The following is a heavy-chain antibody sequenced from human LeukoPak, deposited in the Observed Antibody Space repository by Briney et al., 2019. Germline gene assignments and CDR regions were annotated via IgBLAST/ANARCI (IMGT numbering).Heavy chain of an antibody. Sequence: GGSLRLSCAASGFTFSNYAMSWVRQAPGKGLEWVSAISGSGGSTYYADSVKGRFTISRGSSKNTLYLQMNSLRAEDTAVYYCAKDLGLYYDFLTGSAFDYWGQGTLVTVSS. J-gene: IGHJ4*02. CDR1: GFTFSNYA. CDR2: ISGSGGST. CDR3: AKDLGLYYDFLTGSAFDY. D-gene: IGHD3-9*01. V-gene: IGHV3-23*01.